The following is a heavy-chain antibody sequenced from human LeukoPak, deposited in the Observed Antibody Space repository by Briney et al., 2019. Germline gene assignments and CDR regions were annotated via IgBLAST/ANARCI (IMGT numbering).Heavy chain of an antibody. D-gene: IGHD3-3*01. J-gene: IGHJ3*02. Sequence: PGRSLRLSCAASGFTFSSYGMHWVRQAPGKGLEWVAVIWYDGSNKYYADSVKGRFTISRDNSKNTLYLQMNSLRAEDTAVYYCARDVHYDFWSGLNDAFDIWGQGTMVTVSS. CDR1: GFTFSSYG. CDR2: IWYDGSNK. V-gene: IGHV3-33*01. CDR3: ARDVHYDFWSGLNDAFDI.